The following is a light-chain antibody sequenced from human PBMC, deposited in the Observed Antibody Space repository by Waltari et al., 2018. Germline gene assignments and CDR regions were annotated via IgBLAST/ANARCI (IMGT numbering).Light chain of an antibody. CDR3: DSRTSTSPHV. CDR1: RSDIGIYND. J-gene: IGLJ1*01. CDR2: GVI. V-gene: IGLV2-14*03. Sequence: QSALPQPASVSGSPGRSITISCSGSRSDIGIYNDISWFQQYPGKAPKLIIYGVINRPSGVSNRFSGSKSGNTASLTISGLQPEDEADYYCDSRTSTSPHVFGSGTMVTVL.